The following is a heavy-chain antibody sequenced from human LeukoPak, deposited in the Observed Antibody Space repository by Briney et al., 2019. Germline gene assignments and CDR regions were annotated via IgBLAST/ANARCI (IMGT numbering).Heavy chain of an antibody. J-gene: IGHJ4*02. CDR2: IYYSGST. D-gene: IGHD3-22*01. CDR3: ARAYYDSSGYYFDY. CDR1: GGSISSSSYY. V-gene: IGHV4-39*07. Sequence: SETLSLTCTVSGGSISSSSYYWGWIRQPPGKGLEWIGSIYYSGSTYYNPSLKSRVTISVDTSKNQFSLKLSSVTAADTAVYYCARAYYDSSGYYFDYWGQGTLVTVSS.